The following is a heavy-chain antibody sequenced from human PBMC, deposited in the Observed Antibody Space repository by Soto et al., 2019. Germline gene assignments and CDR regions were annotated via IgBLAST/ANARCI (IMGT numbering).Heavy chain of an antibody. V-gene: IGHV1-2*02. CDR1: GYTFTGKY. J-gene: IGHJ5*02. Sequence: ASVKVSCKASGYTFTGKYLRWVRQAPGQGLEWMGWINPNSGVTNYAEKFQGRVTLTRDTSLSTAYMDLTRLNSDDTAVYYCARDIVSTTGCFDPWGQGTLVTVSS. D-gene: IGHD3-16*02. CDR2: INPNSGVT. CDR3: ARDIVSTTGCFDP.